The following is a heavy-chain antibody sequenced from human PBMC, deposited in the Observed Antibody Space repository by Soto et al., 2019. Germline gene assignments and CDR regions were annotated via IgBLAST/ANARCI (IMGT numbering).Heavy chain of an antibody. J-gene: IGHJ4*02. CDR1: GFTFSSYA. CDR2: ISGSGGNT. CDR3: AKHLPAYDSSGYYLDY. D-gene: IGHD3-22*01. Sequence: GGSLRLSCAASGFTFSSYAMSWVRQAPGKGLEWVSAISGSGGNTYYADSVKGRFTISRDNSKNTLYLQMNSLRAEDTAVYYCAKHLPAYDSSGYYLDYWGQGTLVTVSS. V-gene: IGHV3-23*01.